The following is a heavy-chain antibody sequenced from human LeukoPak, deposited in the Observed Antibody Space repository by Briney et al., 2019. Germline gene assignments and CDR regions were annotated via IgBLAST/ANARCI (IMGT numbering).Heavy chain of an antibody. Sequence: GGSLRLSCAASGFTFSSYAMHWVRQAPGKGLEWVAVISYDGSNKYYADSVKGRFTFSRDNSKNTLYLQMNSLRAEDTAVYYCARDTHSSGWGYFDYWGQGTLVTVSS. J-gene: IGHJ4*02. CDR1: GFTFSSYA. CDR3: ARDTHSSGWGYFDY. D-gene: IGHD6-19*01. CDR2: ISYDGSNK. V-gene: IGHV3-30*01.